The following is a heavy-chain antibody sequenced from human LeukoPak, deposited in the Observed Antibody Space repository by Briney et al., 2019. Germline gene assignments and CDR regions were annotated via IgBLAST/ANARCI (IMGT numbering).Heavy chain of an antibody. CDR3: ARHDLRYYYYYYMDV. CDR1: GGSFSGYY. V-gene: IGHV4-34*01. Sequence: PSETLSLTCAVYGGSFSGYYWSWIRQPPGKGLEWIGEINHSGSTNYNPSLKSRVTISVDTSKNQFSLKLSSVTAADTAVYYCARHDLRYYYYYYMDVWGKGTTVTVSS. CDR2: INHSGST. J-gene: IGHJ6*03.